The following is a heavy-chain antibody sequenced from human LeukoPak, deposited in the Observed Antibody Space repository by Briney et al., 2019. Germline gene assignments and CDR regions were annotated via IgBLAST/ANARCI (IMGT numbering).Heavy chain of an antibody. Sequence: ASVKVSCKASGYTFSGYYLHWVRQAPGQGLEWMGWINPNSGGTNSAQKFQGRVTMTRDTSIITAYMELSRLRSDDTAVYYCARDMDSGPDFFDYWGLGTLVTVSS. D-gene: IGHD1-26*01. CDR2: INPNSGGT. CDR3: ARDMDSGPDFFDY. V-gene: IGHV1-2*02. J-gene: IGHJ4*02. CDR1: GYTFSGYY.